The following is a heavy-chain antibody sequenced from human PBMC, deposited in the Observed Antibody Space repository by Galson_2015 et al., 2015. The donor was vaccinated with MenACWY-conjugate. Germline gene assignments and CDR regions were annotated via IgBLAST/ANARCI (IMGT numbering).Heavy chain of an antibody. Sequence: SLRLSCAASGFTFNIFTMNWVRQAPGKGLEWVSSISSAGGYIYYGDSVKGRFIISRYNANNSLYLQMNSLRAEDTAMYYCVRDYNTGMDGEHWGQGTLVTVSS. CDR1: GFTFNIFT. D-gene: IGHD4-17*01. CDR3: VRDYNTGMDGEH. CDR2: ISSAGGYI. J-gene: IGHJ4*02. V-gene: IGHV3-21*01.